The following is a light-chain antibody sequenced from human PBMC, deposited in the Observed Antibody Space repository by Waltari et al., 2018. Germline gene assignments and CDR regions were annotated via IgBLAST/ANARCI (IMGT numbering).Light chain of an antibody. CDR3: QQYYSTPLT. J-gene: IGKJ4*01. CDR2: WAS. CDR1: QSVLYSSNNKNY. Sequence: DIVMTQSPDSLAVSLGERVTINRKSSQSVLYSSNNKNYLAWYQQKPGQPPKLLIYWASTRESGVPDRFSGSGSGTDFTLTISSLQAEDVAVYYCQQYYSTPLTFGGGTKVEIK. V-gene: IGKV4-1*01.